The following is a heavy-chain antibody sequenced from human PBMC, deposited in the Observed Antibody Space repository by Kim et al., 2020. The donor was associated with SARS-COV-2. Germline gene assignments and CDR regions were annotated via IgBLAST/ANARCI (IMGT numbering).Heavy chain of an antibody. D-gene: IGHD5-18*01. J-gene: IGHJ4*02. CDR2: INHSGST. CDR3: ARTRGYSYGYFRMFDY. V-gene: IGHV4-34*01. CDR1: GGSFSGYY. Sequence: SETLSLTCAVYGGSFSGYYWSWIRQPPGKGLEWIGEINHSGSTNYNPSLKSRVTISVDTSKNQFSLKLSSVTAADTAVYYCARTRGYSYGYFRMFDYWGQGTLVTVSS.